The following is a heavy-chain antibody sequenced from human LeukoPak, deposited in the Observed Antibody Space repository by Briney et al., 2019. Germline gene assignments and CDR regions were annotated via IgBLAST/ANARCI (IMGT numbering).Heavy chain of an antibody. CDR3: ASAPDSYCSGGSCGY. J-gene: IGHJ4*02. CDR2: IWYDGSNK. V-gene: IGHV3-33*01. CDR1: GFTFSNYG. Sequence: GGSLRLSCAASGFTFSNYGMHWVRQAPGKGLEWVAVIWYDGSNKYYADSVKGRFIISRDNSKNTLYLQMNSLRAEDTAVYYCASAPDSYCSGGSCGYWGQGTLVTVSS. D-gene: IGHD2-15*01.